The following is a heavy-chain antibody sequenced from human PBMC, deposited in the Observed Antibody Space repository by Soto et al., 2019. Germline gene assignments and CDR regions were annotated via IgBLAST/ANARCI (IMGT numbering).Heavy chain of an antibody. CDR3: ATRINPEYDYVWGSYTDAPSDY. V-gene: IGHV1-18*01. CDR1: GYTFTSYG. CDR2: ISAYNGNT. D-gene: IGHD3-16*01. J-gene: IGHJ4*02. Sequence: GASVKVSCKASGYTFTSYGISWVRQAPGQGLGWMGWISAYNGNTNYAQKLQGRVTITADESTSTAYMELSSLRSEDTAVYYCATRINPEYDYVWGSYTDAPSDYWGQGTLVTVSS.